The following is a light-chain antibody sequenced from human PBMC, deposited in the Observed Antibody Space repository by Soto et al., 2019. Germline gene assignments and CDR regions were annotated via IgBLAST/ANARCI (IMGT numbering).Light chain of an antibody. CDR2: DAS. V-gene: IGKV1-5*01. Sequence: DIQMTQSPSTLSASVGDRVTITCRASQSIIGWLAWDQQKPGKAPKLLIFDASSLESGVPSRFSGSGSGTEFTLTISSLQPDEFATYYCQQYNGYSRTFGQGSKVEI. CDR1: QSIIGW. CDR3: QQYNGYSRT. J-gene: IGKJ1*01.